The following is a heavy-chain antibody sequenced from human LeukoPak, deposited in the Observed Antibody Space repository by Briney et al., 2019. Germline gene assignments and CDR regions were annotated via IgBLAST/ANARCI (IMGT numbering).Heavy chain of an antibody. CDR2: IYYGGST. J-gene: IGHJ4*02. Sequence: SETLSLTCTVSGGPISSSSYYWGWIRQPPGKGLEWIGSIYYGGSTYYNPSLKSRVTISVDTSKNQFSLKLSSVTAADTAVYYCARLSRGYSYGYGFDYWGQGTLVTVSS. V-gene: IGHV4-39*01. D-gene: IGHD5-18*01. CDR1: GGPISSSSYY. CDR3: ARLSRGYSYGYGFDY.